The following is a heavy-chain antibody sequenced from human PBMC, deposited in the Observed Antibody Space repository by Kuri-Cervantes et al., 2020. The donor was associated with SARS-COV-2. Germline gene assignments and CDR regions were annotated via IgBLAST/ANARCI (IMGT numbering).Heavy chain of an antibody. D-gene: IGHD5-12*01. CDR3: ARDIRGYSGYDGPPTYYYYYGMDV. CDR1: GGTFSSYA. CDR2: IIPIFGTA. V-gene: IGHV1-69*13. Sequence: SVKVSCKASGGTFSSYAISWVRQAPGQGLEWMGGIIPIFGTANYAQKFQGRVTITADESTSTAYMELSSLRSEDTAVYYCARDIRGYSGYDGPPTYYYYYGMDVRGQGTTVTVSS. J-gene: IGHJ6*02.